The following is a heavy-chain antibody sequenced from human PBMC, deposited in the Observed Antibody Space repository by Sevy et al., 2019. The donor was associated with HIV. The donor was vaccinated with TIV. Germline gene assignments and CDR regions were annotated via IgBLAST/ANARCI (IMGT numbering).Heavy chain of an antibody. CDR2: LDPENGET. J-gene: IGHJ4*02. Sequence: ASVKVSCKVSGYTLTEFSTHWVRQAPGKGLEWMGRLDPENGETIYAQKFQGRVTLTEDTSTATAYMELRSLKSEDTAVYYCAKTREYYQANSGYLDFWGQGTLVTVS. D-gene: IGHD3-22*01. CDR3: AKTREYYQANSGYLDF. CDR1: GYTLTEFS. V-gene: IGHV1-24*01.